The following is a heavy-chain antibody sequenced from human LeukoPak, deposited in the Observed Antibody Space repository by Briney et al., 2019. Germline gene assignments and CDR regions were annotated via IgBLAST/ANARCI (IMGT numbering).Heavy chain of an antibody. D-gene: IGHD2-21*02. CDR1: GGSISSSSYY. V-gene: IGHV4-39*01. Sequence: PSETLSRTCTVSGGSISSSSYYWGWIRQPPGKGLEWIGSIFYSGSTYYNPSLKSRVTISVDTSKNQFSLKLSSVTAADTAVYYCARQGGLAYCGGDCYSDAFDIWGQGTMVTVSS. CDR2: IFYSGST. J-gene: IGHJ3*02. CDR3: ARQGGLAYCGGDCYSDAFDI.